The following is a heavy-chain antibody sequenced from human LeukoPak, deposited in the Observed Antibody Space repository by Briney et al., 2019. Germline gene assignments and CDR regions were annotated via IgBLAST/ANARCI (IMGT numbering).Heavy chain of an antibody. CDR3: AREKVGARWFDP. CDR2: TRNKANSYTT. D-gene: IGHD1-26*01. V-gene: IGHV3-72*01. Sequence: GGSLRLSCAASGFTFSDHYMDWVRQAPGKGLEWVGRTRNKANSYTTEYAASVKGRFTISRDDSKNSLYLQMNSLKTEDTAVYYCAREKVGARWFDPGGQEPRVTVPS. J-gene: IGHJ5*02. CDR1: GFTFSDHY.